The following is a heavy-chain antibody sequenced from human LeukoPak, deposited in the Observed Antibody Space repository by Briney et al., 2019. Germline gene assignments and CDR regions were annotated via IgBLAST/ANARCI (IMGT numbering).Heavy chain of an antibody. J-gene: IGHJ4*02. Sequence: SQTLSLTCAISGDSFSSNSAARDWLRQSPSRGIEWLGRTYYRSKLYNDYAVSVKSLITINPYTSKILFSLHLNSVTPEDTAVYYCARVGEQWLVFFDYWGQGTLVTVSS. CDR2: TYYRSKLYN. CDR1: GDSFSSNSAA. V-gene: IGHV6-1*01. D-gene: IGHD6-19*01. CDR3: ARVGEQWLVFFDY.